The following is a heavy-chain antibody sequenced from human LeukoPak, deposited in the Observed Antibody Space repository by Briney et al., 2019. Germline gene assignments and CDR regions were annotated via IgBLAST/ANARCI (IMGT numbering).Heavy chain of an antibody. CDR1: AFSFSSHG. V-gene: IGHV3-30*02. CDR3: ATLVKTGSGGRGYFDH. Sequence: GGSLRLSCAASAFSFSSHGIYWVRQAPGKGLEWVAFMYNDENDKNYADSVKGRFTISRDNPKNTLFLQMNSLRGDDTAVYYCATLVKTGSGGRGYFDHWGQGTLVTVSS. D-gene: IGHD2-8*02. J-gene: IGHJ4*02. CDR2: MYNDENDK.